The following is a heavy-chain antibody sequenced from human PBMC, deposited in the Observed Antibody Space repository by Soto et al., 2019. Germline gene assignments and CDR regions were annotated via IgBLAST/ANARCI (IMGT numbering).Heavy chain of an antibody. D-gene: IGHD3-16*01. CDR3: ARSSLYGIDV. J-gene: IGHJ6*02. Sequence: SETLSLTCSVSGGSISSGYYYWSWIRQPPGKGLEWIGNIYYSGNTYYNPSLKSRLIISIDTSKNQFSLKVCSVTAADTAVYYCARSSLYGIDVWRQRTTFTDSS. CDR2: IYYSGNT. CDR1: GGSISSGYYY. V-gene: IGHV4-30-4*01.